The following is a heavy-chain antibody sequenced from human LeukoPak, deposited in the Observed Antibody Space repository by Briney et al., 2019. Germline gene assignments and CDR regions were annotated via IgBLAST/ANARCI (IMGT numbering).Heavy chain of an antibody. V-gene: IGHV3-13*04. Sequence: GGSLRLSCAASGFTFSSYDMHWVRQATGKGLEWVSAIGTAGDTYYPGSVKGRFTISRENAKNSLYLQMNSLRAGDTAVYYCARGRYCSSTSCYTPCFDYWGQGTLVTVSS. CDR2: IGTAGDT. CDR3: ARGRYCSSTSCYTPCFDY. CDR1: GFTFSSYD. D-gene: IGHD2-2*02. J-gene: IGHJ4*02.